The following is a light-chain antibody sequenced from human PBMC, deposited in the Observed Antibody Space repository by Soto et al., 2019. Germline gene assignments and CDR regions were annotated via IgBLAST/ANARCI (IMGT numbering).Light chain of an antibody. CDR1: NSNIGSPYG. CDR2: RNV. J-gene: IGLJ1*01. V-gene: IGLV1-40*01. CDR3: QSYDRTLRGYV. Sequence: QSVLAQPPSVSFAPWQTVTISCTGSNSNIGSPYGVHCYHQVPGKAPKLLIYRNVNRPSGVPDRFSGSKSASSASLAITGVQAEDGGDYYCQSYDRTLRGYVFGTRTKINVL.